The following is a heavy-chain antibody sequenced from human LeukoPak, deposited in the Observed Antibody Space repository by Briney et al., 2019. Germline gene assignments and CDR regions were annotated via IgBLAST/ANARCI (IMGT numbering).Heavy chain of an antibody. V-gene: IGHV3-48*02. D-gene: IGHD6-13*01. CDR3: ARGGKQQLVQYYFDY. Sequence: PGGSLRLSCAASGFTFSSYSMNWVRQAPGKGLEWVSYISSSGSTIYYAEFVKGRFTISRDNAENSLYLQMNSLRDEDTAVYYCARGGKQQLVQYYFDYWGQGTLVTVSS. J-gene: IGHJ4*02. CDR1: GFTFSSYS. CDR2: ISSSGSTI.